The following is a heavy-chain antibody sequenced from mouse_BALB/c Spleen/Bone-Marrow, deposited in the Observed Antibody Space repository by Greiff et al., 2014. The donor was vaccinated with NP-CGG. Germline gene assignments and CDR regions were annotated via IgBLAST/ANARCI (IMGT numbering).Heavy chain of an antibody. V-gene: IGHV14-3*02. CDR3: ARGYYDYDLDY. CDR2: IDPANGNT. J-gene: IGHJ2*01. Sequence: DVQLQESGAELVKPGASVKLSCTASGFNIKDTYMHWVKQRPEQGLEWIGRIDPANGNTKYDPKFQGKATITADTSSDTAYLQLSSLTSEDTAVYYCARGYYDYDLDYWGQGTTLTVSS. CDR1: GFNIKDTY. D-gene: IGHD2-4*01.